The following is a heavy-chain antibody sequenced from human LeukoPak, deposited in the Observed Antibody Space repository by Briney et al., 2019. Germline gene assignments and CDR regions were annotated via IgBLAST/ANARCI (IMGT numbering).Heavy chain of an antibody. CDR2: IYYSGST. CDR1: GGSISSYY. V-gene: IGHV4-59*01. J-gene: IGHJ5*02. Sequence: KPSETLSLTCTVSGGSISSYYWSWIRQPPGKGLEWIGYIYYSGSTNYNPSLKSRVTISVDTSKNQFSLKLSSVTAADTAVYYCAGYIKGDYVSLNWFDPWGQGTLVTVSS. D-gene: IGHD4-17*01. CDR3: AGYIKGDYVSLNWFDP.